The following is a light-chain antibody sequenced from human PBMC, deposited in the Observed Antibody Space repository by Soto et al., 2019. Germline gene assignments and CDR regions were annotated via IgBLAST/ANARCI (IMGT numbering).Light chain of an antibody. V-gene: IGLV1-44*01. CDR2: ANN. J-gene: IGLJ3*02. Sequence: QSVLTQPPSASGTPGQRVTISCSGSNSNVGNNTVNWYQQFPGTSPRLLIEANNQRASGVPDRFSGSKSANSASLAISGLKSEDEADYYCAAWDDGLNGWLFGVGNKVTVL. CDR1: NSNVGNNT. CDR3: AAWDDGLNGWL.